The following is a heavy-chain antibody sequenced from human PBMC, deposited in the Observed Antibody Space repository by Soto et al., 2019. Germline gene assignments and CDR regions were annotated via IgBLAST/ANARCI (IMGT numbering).Heavy chain of an antibody. D-gene: IGHD3-10*01. CDR3: ARDSSASATSYSFDN. CDR1: GYIFINHY. J-gene: IGHJ4*02. V-gene: IGHV1-46*01. CDR2: INPNGGGA. Sequence: QVQLVQSGAEVKKPGASVKVSCKASGYIFINHYIHWVRQAPGVGLEWMGIINPNGGGADYAQKFQDRVTITTDTYMNTVHMNLRSLTSEDTAVHFCARDSSASATSYSFDNWGQGTLVSVSS.